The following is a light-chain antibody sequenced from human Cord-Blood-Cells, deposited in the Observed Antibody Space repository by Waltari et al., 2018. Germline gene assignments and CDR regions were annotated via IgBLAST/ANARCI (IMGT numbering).Light chain of an antibody. J-gene: IGKJ1*01. CDR3: QQYYSFPWT. CDR1: QGISIY. V-gene: IGKV1D-8*01. Sequence: VIWMTQSPSLLSASIGDRVTISCRLSQGISIYLAWYQQKPGKAPELLIYAAFTLQSGVPSRFSGSGSGTDFTLTISCLQSEDFATYYCQQYYSFPWTFGQGTKVEIK. CDR2: AAF.